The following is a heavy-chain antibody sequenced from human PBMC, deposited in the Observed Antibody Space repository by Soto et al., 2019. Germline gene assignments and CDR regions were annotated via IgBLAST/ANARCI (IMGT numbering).Heavy chain of an antibody. Sequence: SETLSLTCTVSGGSISSSSYYWGWIRQPPGKGLEWIGSIYYSGSTYYNPSLKSRVTISVDTSKDQFSLKLSSVTAADTAVYYCARHGSSWYVEGQEEYYYMDVWGKGTTVTVSS. CDR2: IYYSGST. D-gene: IGHD6-13*01. J-gene: IGHJ6*03. V-gene: IGHV4-39*01. CDR1: GGSISSSSYY. CDR3: ARHGSSWYVEGQEEYYYMDV.